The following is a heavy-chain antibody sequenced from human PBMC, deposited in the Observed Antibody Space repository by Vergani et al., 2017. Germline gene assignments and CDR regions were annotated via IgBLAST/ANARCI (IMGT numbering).Heavy chain of an antibody. Sequence: QVTLKESGPVLVKPTETLTLTCTVSGFSLSNARMGVSWIRQPPGKALEWLAHIFSNDEKSYSTSLKSRLSISKDTSKSQVVLTMTNMDPVDTATYYCAHISSLPAAIRYYYCMDVWGQGTTVTVSS. CDR3: AHISSLPAAIRYYYCMDV. CDR2: IFSNDEK. J-gene: IGHJ6*02. D-gene: IGHD2-2*02. V-gene: IGHV2-26*01. CDR1: GFSLSNARMG.